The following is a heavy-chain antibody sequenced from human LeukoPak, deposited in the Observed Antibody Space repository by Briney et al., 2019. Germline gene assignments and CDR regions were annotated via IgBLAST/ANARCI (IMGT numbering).Heavy chain of an antibody. CDR3: ARGIVGAYEDDAFDI. V-gene: IGHV4-38-2*01. CDR2: IYHSGST. CDR1: GYSISSGYY. J-gene: IGHJ3*02. D-gene: IGHD1-26*01. Sequence: NLSETLSLTCAVSGYSISSGYYWGWIRQPPGKGLEWIGSIYHSGSTYYNPSLKSRVTISVDTSKNHFSLKLSSVTAADTAVYYCARGIVGAYEDDAFDIWGQGTMVTVSS.